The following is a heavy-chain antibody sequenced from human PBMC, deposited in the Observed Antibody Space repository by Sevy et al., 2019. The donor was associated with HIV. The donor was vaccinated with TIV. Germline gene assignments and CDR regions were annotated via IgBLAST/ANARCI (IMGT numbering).Heavy chain of an antibody. Sequence: GGSLRLSCAASGFTFSSYWMSWVRQAPGKGLEWVANIKQDGSEKYYVDSVKGRLTISRDNAKNSLYLQMNSLRAEDTAVYYYARDRGYCSGGSCSIGGIHYWGQGTLVTVSS. D-gene: IGHD2-15*01. CDR1: GFTFSSYW. CDR3: ARDRGYCSGGSCSIGGIHY. CDR2: IKQDGSEK. V-gene: IGHV3-7*01. J-gene: IGHJ4*02.